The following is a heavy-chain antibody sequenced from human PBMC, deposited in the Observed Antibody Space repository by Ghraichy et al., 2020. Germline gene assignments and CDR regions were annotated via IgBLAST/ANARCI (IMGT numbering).Heavy chain of an antibody. CDR1: GYTLTELS. Sequence: ASVKVSCKVSGYTLTELSMHWVRQAPGKGLEWMGGFDPEDGETIYAQKFQGRVTMTEDTSTDTAYMELSSLRSEDTAVYYCVVGGGMGIVVVPAADWFDPWGQGTLFSVSS. V-gene: IGHV1-24*01. J-gene: IGHJ5*02. CDR2: FDPEDGET. CDR3: VVGGGMGIVVVPAADWFDP. D-gene: IGHD2-2*03.